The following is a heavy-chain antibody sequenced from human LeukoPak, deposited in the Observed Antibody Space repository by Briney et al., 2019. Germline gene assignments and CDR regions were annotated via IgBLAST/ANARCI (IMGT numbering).Heavy chain of an antibody. Sequence: GGSLRLSCAASGFTFNSYWMSWVRQASGKGLEWVANTKEDGSVKYYLDSVKGRFTITRDNAEKSVFLQMNGLRAEDTAVYYCARHGHYSFDTWGQGTLVTVSS. D-gene: IGHD4-11*01. J-gene: IGHJ4*02. CDR3: ARHGHYSFDT. V-gene: IGHV3-7*05. CDR1: GFTFNSYW. CDR2: TKEDGSVK.